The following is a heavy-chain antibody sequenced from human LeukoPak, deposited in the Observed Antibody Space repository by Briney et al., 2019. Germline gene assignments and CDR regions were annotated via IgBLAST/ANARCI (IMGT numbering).Heavy chain of an antibody. V-gene: IGHV3-21*01. D-gene: IGHD2-2*01. J-gene: IGHJ6*03. Sequence: GGSLRLSCAASEFTFNTYSMNLVRQAPGKGLEWVSSISSSSDYIYYADSVKGRFTISRDSAKNSLYLQMNSLRADDTAVYYCARSRKGYQLLSTNRDYYYMDVWGKGTTVTVSS. CDR1: EFTFNTYS. CDR2: ISSSSDYI. CDR3: ARSRKGYQLLSTNRDYYYMDV.